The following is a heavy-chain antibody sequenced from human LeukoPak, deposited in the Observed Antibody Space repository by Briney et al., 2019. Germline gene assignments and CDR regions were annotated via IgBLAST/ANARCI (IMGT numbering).Heavy chain of an antibody. D-gene: IGHD3-22*01. CDR2: MNPNSGNT. CDR3: ARGVSSGPDHDY. V-gene: IGHV1-8*01. Sequence: ASVKVSCKASGYTFTSYDINWVRQATGQGLEWMGWMNPNSGNTGCAQKFQGRVTMTRNTSISTAYMELSSLRSEDTAVYYCARGVSSGPDHDYWGQGTLVTVSS. CDR1: GYTFTSYD. J-gene: IGHJ4*02.